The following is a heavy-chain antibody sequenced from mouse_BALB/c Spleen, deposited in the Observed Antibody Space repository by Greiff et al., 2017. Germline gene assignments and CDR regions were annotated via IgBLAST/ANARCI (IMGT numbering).Heavy chain of an antibody. J-gene: IGHJ3*01. CDR3: ARWAAHGAFAY. CDR1: GFNIKDTY. Sequence: EVQLQQSGAELVKPGASVKLSCTASGFNIKDTYMHWVKQRPEQGLEWIGRIDPANGNTKYDPKFQGKATITADTSSNTAYLQLSSLTSEDTAVYYCARWAAHGAFAYWGQGTLVTVSA. CDR2: IDPANGNT. V-gene: IGHV14-3*02.